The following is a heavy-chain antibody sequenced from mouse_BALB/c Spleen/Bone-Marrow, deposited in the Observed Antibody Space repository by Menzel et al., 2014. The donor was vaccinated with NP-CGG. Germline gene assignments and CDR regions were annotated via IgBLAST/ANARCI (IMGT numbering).Heavy chain of an antibody. CDR3: ARYDGYFDY. CDR1: GYAFTDYL. V-gene: IGHV1-54*01. Sequence: VQLQKSGAELVKPGASVKVSCKAYGYAFTDYLMEWLKQRPGQGLKWIGVINPGSGSTNYNEKFKDKATLTADKSSSTAYMQLSSLTSDDSAVYFCARYDGYFDYLGQATTPTISS. J-gene: IGHJ2*01. CDR2: INPGSGST. D-gene: IGHD2-3*01.